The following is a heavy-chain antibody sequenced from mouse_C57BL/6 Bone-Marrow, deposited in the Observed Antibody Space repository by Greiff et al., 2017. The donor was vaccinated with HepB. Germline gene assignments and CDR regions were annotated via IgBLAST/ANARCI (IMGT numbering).Heavy chain of an antibody. Sequence: VQLQQSGPELVKPGASVKISCKASGYTFSSSGMNWVKQRPGKGLEWIGRIYPGDGDTNYNGKFKGKATLTADKSSSTAYMQLSSLTSEDSAVYFCAREDYYCGKRWGQGTALTVSS. CDR3: AREDYYCGKR. J-gene: IGHJ2*01. V-gene: IGHV1-82*01. CDR1: GYTFSSSG. D-gene: IGHD1-1*01. CDR2: IYPGDGDT.